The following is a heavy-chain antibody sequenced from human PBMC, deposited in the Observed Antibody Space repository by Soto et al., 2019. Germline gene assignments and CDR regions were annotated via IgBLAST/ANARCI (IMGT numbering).Heavy chain of an antibody. J-gene: IGHJ6*02. D-gene: IGHD3-3*01. Sequence: PSETLSLTCTVSGGSISSGDYYWSWIRQPPGKGLEWIGYIYYSGSTYYNPSLKSRVTISVDTSKNQFSLKLSSVTAADTAVYYCARDGDFLSGSYGMDACGQGTTVTF. V-gene: IGHV4-30-4*01. CDR2: IYYSGST. CDR1: GGSISSGDYY. CDR3: ARDGDFLSGSYGMDA.